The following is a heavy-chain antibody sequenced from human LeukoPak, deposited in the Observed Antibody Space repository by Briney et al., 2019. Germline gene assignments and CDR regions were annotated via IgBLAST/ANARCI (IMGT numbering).Heavy chain of an antibody. Sequence: SVKVSCKASGGTFSSYAISWVRQAPGQGLEWMGGIIPIFGTANYAQKFQGRVTITADESTSTAYTELSSLRSEDTAVYYCAVDSSSSYGWFDPWGQGTLVTVSS. CDR2: IIPIFGTA. D-gene: IGHD6-6*01. CDR3: AVDSSSSYGWFDP. V-gene: IGHV1-69*01. CDR1: GGTFSSYA. J-gene: IGHJ5*02.